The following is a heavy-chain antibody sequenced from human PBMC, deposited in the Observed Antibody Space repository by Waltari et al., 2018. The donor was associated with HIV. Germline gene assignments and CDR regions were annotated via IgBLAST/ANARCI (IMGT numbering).Heavy chain of an antibody. J-gene: IGHJ6*02. V-gene: IGHV3-53*01. D-gene: IGHD1-26*01. CDR3: ARDPRSSGYYGMDV. CDR1: GLPASRNY. Sequence: DVQLVESGGGLIEPGGSLRLSCAASGLPASRNYMSWVRQATGKGLEWVSVIDSGGSRYYADSVKGRFTISRDNSKNTLSLHMNSLGPEDTAVYYCARDPRSSGYYGMDVWGQGTTVTVSS. CDR2: IDSGGSR.